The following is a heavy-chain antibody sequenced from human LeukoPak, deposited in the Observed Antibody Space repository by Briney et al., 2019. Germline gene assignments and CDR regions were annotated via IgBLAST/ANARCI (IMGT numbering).Heavy chain of an antibody. J-gene: IGHJ4*02. Sequence: WIRQPPGKGLEWVATIRQDGSQKYYVDSVKGRFTISRDNAKNSLYLQMNSLRAEDTAVYYCARESGSVTSEVDFDYWGQGTLVTVSS. V-gene: IGHV3-7*01. CDR3: ARESGSVTSEVDFDY. CDR2: IRQDGSQK. D-gene: IGHD4-17*01.